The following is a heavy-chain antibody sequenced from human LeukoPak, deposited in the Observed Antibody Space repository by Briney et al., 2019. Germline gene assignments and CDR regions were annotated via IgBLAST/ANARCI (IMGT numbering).Heavy chain of an antibody. D-gene: IGHD6-13*01. V-gene: IGHV3-23*01. J-gene: IGHJ4*02. CDR2: IFPSGGEI. Sequence: GGSLRLSCAASGFTFSTFAMIWVRQPPGKGLEWVSSIFPSGGEIHYADSVRGRFTISRDSAKNSLYLQMNSLRDEDTAFYYCAKALGSSWHDGGDYWGQGTLVTVSS. CDR1: GFTFSTFA. CDR3: AKALGSSWHDGGDY.